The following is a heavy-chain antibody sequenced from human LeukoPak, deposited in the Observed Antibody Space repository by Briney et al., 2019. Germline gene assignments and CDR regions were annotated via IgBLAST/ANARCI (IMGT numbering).Heavy chain of an antibody. Sequence: SETLSLTCTVSGGSISSSYWSRIRQPPGKELEWIGYIHTSGNINYNPSLNSRVAMSMDTSKSQSSLKLSSVTAADTAVYYCAGLVVTSSANWFDPWGQGTLALVSS. J-gene: IGHJ5*02. D-gene: IGHD2-21*02. V-gene: IGHV4-4*09. CDR3: AGLVVTSSANWFDP. CDR1: GGSISSSY. CDR2: IHTSGNI.